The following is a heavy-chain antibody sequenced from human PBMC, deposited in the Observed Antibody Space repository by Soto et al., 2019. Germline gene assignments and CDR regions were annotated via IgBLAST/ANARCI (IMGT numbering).Heavy chain of an antibody. D-gene: IGHD6-19*01. CDR1: GGTFSSYA. CDR3: ARGREQQWLVRNYYYGMDV. V-gene: IGHV1-69*12. CDR2: IIPIFGTA. J-gene: IGHJ6*02. Sequence: QVQLVQSGAEVKKPGSSVKVSCKAPGGTFSSYAISWVRQAPGQGLEWMGGIIPIFGTANYAQKFQGRVTITADESTSTAYMELSSLRSEDTAVYYCARGREQQWLVRNYYYGMDVWGQGTTVTVSS.